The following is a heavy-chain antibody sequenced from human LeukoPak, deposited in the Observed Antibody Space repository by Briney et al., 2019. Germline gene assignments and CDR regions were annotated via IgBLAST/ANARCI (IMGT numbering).Heavy chain of an antibody. D-gene: IGHD2-21*02. CDR3: ARWAYCGGDCYSLSRDAFDI. CDR1: GFTFSSYE. J-gene: IGHJ3*02. Sequence: GGSLRLSCAASGFTFSSYEMNWVRQAPGRGLEWVSYISSRGSTIYYADSVKGRFTISRDNAKNSLYLQMNSLRAEDTAVYYCARWAYCGGDCYSLSRDAFDIWGQGTMVTVSS. CDR2: ISSRGSTI. V-gene: IGHV3-48*03.